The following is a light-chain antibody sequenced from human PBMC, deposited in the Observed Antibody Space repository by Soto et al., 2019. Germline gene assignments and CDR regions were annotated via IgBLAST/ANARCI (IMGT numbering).Light chain of an antibody. J-gene: IGKJ2*01. CDR3: QQSYSTPHT. Sequence: DIQMTQSPSSLSASVGDRVTITCRASQSISSYLNWYQQKPGKAPKLLIYDASSLQSGVPSRFSGSGSGTDFNLIISRLQPEDFATYYCQQSYSTPHTFGQGTKLEIK. CDR2: DAS. CDR1: QSISSY. V-gene: IGKV1-39*01.